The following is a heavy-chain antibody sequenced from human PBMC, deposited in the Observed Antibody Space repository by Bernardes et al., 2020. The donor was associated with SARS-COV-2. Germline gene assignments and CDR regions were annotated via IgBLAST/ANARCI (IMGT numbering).Heavy chain of an antibody. CDR3: TRERYSYGYVGDY. CDR2: LRSTAHSETT. J-gene: IGHJ4*02. Sequence: SLRLSCATSGFPFGDFIMGWVRQAPGKGLEWVGFLRSTAHSETTEYAASVKGRFTIPRDDSKSNAYLQMNSLKTEDTAVYFCTRERYSYGYVGDYWGQGTLVTVSS. D-gene: IGHD5-18*01. CDR1: GFPFGDFI. V-gene: IGHV3-49*04.